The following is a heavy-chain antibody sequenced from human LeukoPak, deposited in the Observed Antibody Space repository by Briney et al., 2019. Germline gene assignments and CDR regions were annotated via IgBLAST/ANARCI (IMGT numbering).Heavy chain of an antibody. Sequence: GESLKISCKGSGYSFTNYWIGWVRQMPGKGLEWMGIIHPRDSDTRYSPSFQGQVTISADKSISTAYLQWSSLKASDTAMYYCARRYCSGSSCYLFDYWGRGTLVTVSS. D-gene: IGHD2-15*01. CDR3: ARRYCSGSSCYLFDY. CDR1: GYSFTNYW. V-gene: IGHV5-51*01. J-gene: IGHJ4*02. CDR2: IHPRDSDT.